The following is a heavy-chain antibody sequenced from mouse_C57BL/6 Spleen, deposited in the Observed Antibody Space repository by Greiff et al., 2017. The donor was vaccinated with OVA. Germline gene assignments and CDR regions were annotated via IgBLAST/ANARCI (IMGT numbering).Heavy chain of an antibody. J-gene: IGHJ4*01. D-gene: IGHD2-4*01. CDR3: ARETDDYDYAMDD. V-gene: IGHV1-63*01. CDR1: GYTFTNYW. CDR2: IYPGGGYT. Sequence: QVQLQQSGAELVRPGTSVKMSCKASGYTFTNYWIGWAKQRPGHGLEWIGDIYPGGGYTNYNEKFKGKATLTADKSSSTAYMQFSSLTSEDSASYYGARETDDYDYAMDDWGQGTSVTVAS.